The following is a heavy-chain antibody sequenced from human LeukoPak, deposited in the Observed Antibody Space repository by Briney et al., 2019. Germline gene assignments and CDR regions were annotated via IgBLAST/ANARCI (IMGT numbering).Heavy chain of an antibody. V-gene: IGHV4-30-4*08. Sequence: PSQTLSLTCTVSGGSLSSGDYYWRWVRQPPGRGLEWIGYIYYSGSTYYNPSLKSRVTISVDTSKNQFSLKLSSVTAADTAVYYCARTTYSSSSGRYYYYMDVWGKGTTVTVSS. CDR2: IYYSGST. CDR3: ARTTYSSSSGRYYYYMDV. CDR1: GGSLSSGDYY. J-gene: IGHJ6*03. D-gene: IGHD6-6*01.